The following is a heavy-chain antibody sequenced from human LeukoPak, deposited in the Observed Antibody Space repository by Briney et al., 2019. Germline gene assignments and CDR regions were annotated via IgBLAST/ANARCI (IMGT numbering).Heavy chain of an antibody. CDR3: ARDHKDWGVFDY. J-gene: IGHJ4*02. CDR2: ITWDGGTT. Sequence: GGSLRLSCAASGFTFPDYTIHWVRQSPGKGLEWVSLITWDGGTTYYADSVKGRFTISRDNAKNSLYLQMNSLRAEDTAVYYCARDHKDWGVFDYWGQGTLVTVSS. D-gene: IGHD7-27*01. V-gene: IGHV3-43*01. CDR1: GFTFPDYT.